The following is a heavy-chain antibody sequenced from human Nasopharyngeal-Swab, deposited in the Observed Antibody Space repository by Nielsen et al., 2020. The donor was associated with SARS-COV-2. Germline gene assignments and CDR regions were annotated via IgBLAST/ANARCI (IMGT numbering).Heavy chain of an antibody. CDR2: IYSDGST. J-gene: IGHJ6*03. CDR3: ARDLPAGFHYMDV. V-gene: IGHV3-53*01. D-gene: IGHD2-2*01. Sequence: GESLKISCTASGLTVSSTYMSWVRQAPGKGLEWVSVIYSDGSTYYEDSVKGRFTIPRDNSKNTLYLQMNSLRAEDTAVYFCARDLPAGFHYMDVWGKGTTVTVSS. CDR1: GLTVSSTY.